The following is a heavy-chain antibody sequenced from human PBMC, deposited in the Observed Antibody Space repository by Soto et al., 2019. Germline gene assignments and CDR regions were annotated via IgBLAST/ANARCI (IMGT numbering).Heavy chain of an antibody. D-gene: IGHD4-17*01. J-gene: IGHJ6*02. V-gene: IGHV1-69*01. CDR2: IIPIFGTA. Sequence: QVQLVQSGAEVKKPGSSVKVSCKASGGTFSSYAISWVRQAPGQGLEWMGGIIPIFGTANYAQKFKGRVTITADESTSTAYMELSSLRSEDTAVYYCARRAKDIHGDYLNPIYYYGMDVWGQGTTVTVSS. CDR1: GGTFSSYA. CDR3: ARRAKDIHGDYLNPIYYYGMDV.